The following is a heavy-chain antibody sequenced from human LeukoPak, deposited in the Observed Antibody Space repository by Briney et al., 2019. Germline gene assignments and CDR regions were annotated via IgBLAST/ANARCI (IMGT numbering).Heavy chain of an antibody. V-gene: IGHV1-18*01. J-gene: IGHJ4*02. CDR3: ARAPYGDLDY. CDR2: ISVYNGNT. Sequence: GASVKVSCRASGYTFTSYGISWVRQAPGRGLEWMGWISVYNGNTNYAQKFQGRVTMITDTSTSTAYMELRSLRSDDTAVYYCARAPYGDLDYWGQGTLVTVSS. CDR1: GYTFTSYG. D-gene: IGHD4-17*01.